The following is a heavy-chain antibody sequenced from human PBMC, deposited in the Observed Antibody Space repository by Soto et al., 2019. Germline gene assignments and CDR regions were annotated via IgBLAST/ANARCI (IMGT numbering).Heavy chain of an antibody. CDR2: ISAYNGNT. V-gene: IGHV1-18*04. D-gene: IGHD4-17*01. CDR3: AGIYGAYDY. CDR1: GYTFTSYG. Sequence: QVQLVQSGAEVKKPGASVKFSCKASGYTFTSYGISWVRQAPGQGLEWMGWISAYNGNTKYAQKLQGRVTMNTDPSTSTAYLELRSLRSDYTAVDYCAGIYGAYDYWGQGTLVTVSS. J-gene: IGHJ4*02.